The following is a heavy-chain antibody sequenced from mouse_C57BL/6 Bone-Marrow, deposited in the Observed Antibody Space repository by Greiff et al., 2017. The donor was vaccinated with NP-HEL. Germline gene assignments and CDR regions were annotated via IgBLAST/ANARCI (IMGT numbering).Heavy chain of an antibody. Sequence: EVKLQESGAELVRPGASVKLSCTASGFNIKDDYMHWVKQRPEQGLEWIGWIDPENGDTEYASKFQGKATITADTSSNTAYLQLSSLTSEDTAVYYCMIYYYGSSPAWFAYWGQGTLVTVSA. CDR3: MIYYYGSSPAWFAY. J-gene: IGHJ3*01. V-gene: IGHV14-4*01. CDR1: GFNIKDDY. CDR2: IDPENGDT. D-gene: IGHD1-1*01.